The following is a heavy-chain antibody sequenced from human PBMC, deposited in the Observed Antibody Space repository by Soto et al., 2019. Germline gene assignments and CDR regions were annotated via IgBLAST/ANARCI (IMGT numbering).Heavy chain of an antibody. D-gene: IGHD6-19*01. J-gene: IGHJ4*02. Sequence: GGSLRLSCAASGFTFSSYSMNWVRQAPGKGLEWVSAISGSGGSTYYADSVKGRFTISRDNSKNTLYLQMNSLRAEDTAVYYCAKDIAVAGTSRNSYYFDYWGQGTLVTVSS. CDR3: AKDIAVAGTSRNSYYFDY. CDR2: ISGSGGST. CDR1: GFTFSSYS. V-gene: IGHV3-23*01.